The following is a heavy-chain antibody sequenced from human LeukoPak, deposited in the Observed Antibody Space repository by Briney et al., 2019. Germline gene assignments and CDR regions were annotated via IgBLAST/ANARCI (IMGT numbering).Heavy chain of an antibody. J-gene: IGHJ4*02. Sequence: ASVKVSCKASGYTFTNYYIHWVRQAPGQGLEWMGIINPSGGSTSYAQKFQGRVAMTRDTSTSTVYMELSSLSSDDTAVYYCARAGGYCGRISCPYYFDYWGQGSLVAVSS. CDR2: INPSGGST. D-gene: IGHD2-15*01. CDR3: ARAGGYCGRISCPYYFDY. V-gene: IGHV1-46*01. CDR1: GYTFTNYY.